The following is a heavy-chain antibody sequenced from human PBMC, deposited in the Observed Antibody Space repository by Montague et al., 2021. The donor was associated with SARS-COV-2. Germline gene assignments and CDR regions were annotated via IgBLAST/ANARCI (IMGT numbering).Heavy chain of an antibody. Sequence: TLSLTCTVPGGYISSGSYYWRWIRQPAGRGMEWIGRIYASGSTKYNPSLKSRVTISVDTSKNQFSLKVSSVTAADTAVYYCARDLSSSWSYWFDPWGQGTLVTVSS. V-gene: IGHV4-61*02. CDR2: IYASGST. CDR1: GGYISSGSYY. J-gene: IGHJ5*02. D-gene: IGHD6-13*01. CDR3: ARDLSSSWSYWFDP.